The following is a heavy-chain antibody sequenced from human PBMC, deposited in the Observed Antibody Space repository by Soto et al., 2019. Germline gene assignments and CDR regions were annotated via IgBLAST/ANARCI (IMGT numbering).Heavy chain of an antibody. CDR2: IYYSGST. CDR3: ASNGYSSSWAAFDI. V-gene: IGHV4-39*01. Sequence: SETLSLTCTVSGGSISSSSYYWGWIRQPPGKGLEWIGSIYYSGSTYYNPSLKSRVTISVDTSKNQFSLKLSSVTAADTAEYYCASNGYSSSWAAFDIWGQGTMVTVSS. D-gene: IGHD6-13*01. CDR1: GGSISSSSYY. J-gene: IGHJ3*02.